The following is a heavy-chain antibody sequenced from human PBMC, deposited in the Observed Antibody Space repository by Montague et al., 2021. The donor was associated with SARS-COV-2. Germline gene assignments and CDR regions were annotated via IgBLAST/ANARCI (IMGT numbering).Heavy chain of an antibody. CDR3: ASGPHSSSWHYYYYYGMDV. V-gene: IGHV4-34*01. D-gene: IGHD6-13*01. CDR1: GGSFSGYY. Sequence: SETLSLTCAVYGGSFSGYYWSWIRQPPGKGLEWIGEINHSGSTNYNPSLKSRVTISVDTSKNQFPLKLSPVTAADTAVYYCASGPHSSSWHYYYYYGMDVWGQGTTVTVSS. J-gene: IGHJ6*02. CDR2: INHSGST.